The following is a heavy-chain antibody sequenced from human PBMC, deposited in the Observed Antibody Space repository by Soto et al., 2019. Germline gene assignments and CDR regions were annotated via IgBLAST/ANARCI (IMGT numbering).Heavy chain of an antibody. D-gene: IGHD3-9*01. CDR1: VFTSSTDS. V-gene: IGHV3-21*01. CDR2: ISGDSDHI. Sequence: EVQLVESGGGLVKPGGSLRLSCAASVFTSSTDSMNWVRQAPGKGLEWVSSISGDSDHIFYADSVKGRFTISRDNAKNSLYLQMNYLRAEDTAMYYCTKGETIGHRPGFDYWGQGALVTVSS. CDR3: TKGETIGHRPGFDY. J-gene: IGHJ4*02.